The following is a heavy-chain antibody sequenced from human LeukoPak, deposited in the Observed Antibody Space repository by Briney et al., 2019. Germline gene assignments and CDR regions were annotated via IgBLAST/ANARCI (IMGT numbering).Heavy chain of an antibody. D-gene: IGHD1-1*01. J-gene: IGHJ6*02. CDR2: ISSGSNTI. Sequence: GGSLRLSCAASGFTFSDYALNWVRQAPGKGLEWVSYISSGSNTIYYADSVKGRFTISRDNAKNLLYLQMNSLRAEDTAVYYCARRGTGHGMDVWGQGTTVIVSS. V-gene: IGHV3-48*01. CDR3: ARRGTGHGMDV. CDR1: GFTFSDYA.